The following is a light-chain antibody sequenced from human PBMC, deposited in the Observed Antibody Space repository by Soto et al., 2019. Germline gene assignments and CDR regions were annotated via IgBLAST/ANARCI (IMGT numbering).Light chain of an antibody. CDR2: RNN. Sequence: QSVLTQPPSASGTPVPRVTISCSGSSSNIGSNYVYWYQQLPGTAPKLLIYRNNQRPSGVPDRFSGSKSGTSASLAISGLRSEDEADYYCAAWDDSLSGRVFGGGTKRTVL. J-gene: IGLJ3*02. V-gene: IGLV1-47*01. CDR1: SSNIGSNY. CDR3: AAWDDSLSGRV.